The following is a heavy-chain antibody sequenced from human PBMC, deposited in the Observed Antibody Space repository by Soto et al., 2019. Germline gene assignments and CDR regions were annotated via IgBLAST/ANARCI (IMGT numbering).Heavy chain of an antibody. CDR3: ARRGETYDSSGYYYESAFDI. J-gene: IGHJ3*02. D-gene: IGHD3-22*01. CDR2: IYYSGST. V-gene: IGHV4-39*01. CDR1: GGSISSSSYY. Sequence: SETLSLTCTVSGGSISSSSYYWGWIRQPPGKGLEWIGSIYYSGSTYYNPSLKSRVTISVDTSKNQFSLKLSSVTAADTAVYYCARRGETYDSSGYYYESAFDIWGQGTMVTVSS.